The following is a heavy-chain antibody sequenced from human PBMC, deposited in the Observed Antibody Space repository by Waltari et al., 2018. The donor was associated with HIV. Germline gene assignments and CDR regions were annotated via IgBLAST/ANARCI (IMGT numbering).Heavy chain of an antibody. CDR1: GLIFIDFA. CDR2: IRGGGET. D-gene: IGHD3-10*01. CDR3: VKDSGRAADVFDL. Sequence: QLFESGVGLVEPGGSLRLSCAASGLIFIDFAMDWFRQAPGKGLEWVSAIRGGGETFYADSVKGRFTISRDNSKNTLYLQMNSLRADDAAVYYCVKDSGRAADVFDLWGQGTMVTVSS. J-gene: IGHJ3*01. V-gene: IGHV3-23*01.